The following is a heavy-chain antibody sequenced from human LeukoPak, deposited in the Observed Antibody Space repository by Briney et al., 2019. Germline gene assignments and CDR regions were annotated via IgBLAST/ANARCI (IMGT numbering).Heavy chain of an antibody. CDR2: IKPKTDGETT. CDR3: ITPLSYSAQ. D-gene: IGHD2-21*01. Sequence: GGSLRLSRAASGFTFSNAYMNWVRQAPGKGLEWVGRIKPKTDGETTEYAAPVKGRFSISRDDSKNMLYLQMNSLKTEDTAVYYCITPLSYSAQGGQGTLVTVSS. J-gene: IGHJ4*02. CDR1: GFTFSNAY. V-gene: IGHV3-15*07.